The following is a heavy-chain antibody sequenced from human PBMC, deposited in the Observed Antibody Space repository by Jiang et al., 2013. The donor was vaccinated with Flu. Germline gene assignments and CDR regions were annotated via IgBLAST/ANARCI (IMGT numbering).Heavy chain of an antibody. V-gene: IGHV4-59*01. CDR2: IYWSGTT. J-gene: IGHJ6*02. CDR1: GDSISDSY. CDR3: ARDPSVYRNYNYGMDV. Sequence: PGLVKPSESLSLTCTVSGDSISDSYWNWIRQPPGMGLEWIGYIYWSGTTDYNPSLKSGVTISVDTSKNQFSLKLSSVTAADTAVYYCARDPSVYRNYNYGMDVWGQGIPVTVSS.